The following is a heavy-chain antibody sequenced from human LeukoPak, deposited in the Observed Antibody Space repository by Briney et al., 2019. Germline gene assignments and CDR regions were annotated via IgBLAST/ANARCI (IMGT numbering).Heavy chain of an antibody. CDR1: GYTFTGYY. CDR3: ARLHWNVHWFDP. V-gene: IGHV1-2*02. J-gene: IGHJ5*02. Sequence: ASVKVSCKASGYTFTGYYMHWVRQAPGQGLEWMGWINPNSGGTNYAQKFQGRVTMTRDTSISTAYMELSRLRSDDTAVYYCARLHWNVHWFDPWGQGTLVTVSS. D-gene: IGHD1-1*01. CDR2: INPNSGGT.